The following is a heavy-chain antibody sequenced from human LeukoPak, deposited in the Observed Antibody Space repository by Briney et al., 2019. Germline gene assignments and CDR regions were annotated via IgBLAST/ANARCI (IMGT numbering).Heavy chain of an antibody. J-gene: IGHJ4*02. D-gene: IGHD3-10*01. CDR3: ARFWVTVTHGSYFDY. CDR2: IYPGDSDT. Sequence: GESLKISCKGSGYSFTSYWIGWVRQMPGKGLEWMGIIYPGDSDTRYSPSFQGQVTISADKSISTAYLQWSSLKASDTAMYYCARFWVTVTHGSYFDYWGQGTLVTVSS. V-gene: IGHV5-51*01. CDR1: GYSFTSYW.